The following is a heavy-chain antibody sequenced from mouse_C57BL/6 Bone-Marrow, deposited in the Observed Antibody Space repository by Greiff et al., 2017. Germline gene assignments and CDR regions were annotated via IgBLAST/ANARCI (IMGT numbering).Heavy chain of an antibody. CDR1: GYTFTSYW. Sequence: QVHVKQPGAELVKPGASVKMSCKASGYTFTSYWITWVKQRPGQGLEWIGDIYPGSGSTNYNEKFKSKATLTVDTSSSTADMQLSSLTSEDSAVYYCARDGYYLLFAYWGQGTRVTVSA. CDR3: ARDGYYLLFAY. J-gene: IGHJ3*01. V-gene: IGHV1-55*01. D-gene: IGHD2-3*01. CDR2: IYPGSGST.